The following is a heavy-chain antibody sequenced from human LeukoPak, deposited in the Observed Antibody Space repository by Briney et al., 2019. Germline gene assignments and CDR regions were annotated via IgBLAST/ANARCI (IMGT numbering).Heavy chain of an antibody. Sequence: PGGSLRLSCAASGFTFSSYWMSWVRQAPGKGLEWVSAISGSGGSTYYADSVKGRFTISRDNSKNTLYLQMNSLRAEDMAVYYCAKGKEWLGSFDYWGQGTLVTVSS. D-gene: IGHD6-19*01. V-gene: IGHV3-23*01. J-gene: IGHJ4*02. CDR1: GFTFSSYW. CDR2: ISGSGGST. CDR3: AKGKEWLGSFDY.